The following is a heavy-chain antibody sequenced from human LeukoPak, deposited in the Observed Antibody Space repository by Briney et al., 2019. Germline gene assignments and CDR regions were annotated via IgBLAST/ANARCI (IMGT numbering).Heavy chain of an antibody. CDR3: ARVYYDFWSGPLPGYYYYGMDV. CDR1: GGSVSSGSYY. CDR2: IYYSGST. D-gene: IGHD3-3*01. V-gene: IGHV4-61*01. J-gene: IGHJ6*02. Sequence: SETLSLTCTVSGGSVSSGSYYWSWIRQPPGKGLEWIGYIYYSGSTNYNPSLKSRVTISVDTSKNQFSLKLSSVTAADTAAYYCARVYYDFWSGPLPGYYYYGMDVWGQGTTVTVSS.